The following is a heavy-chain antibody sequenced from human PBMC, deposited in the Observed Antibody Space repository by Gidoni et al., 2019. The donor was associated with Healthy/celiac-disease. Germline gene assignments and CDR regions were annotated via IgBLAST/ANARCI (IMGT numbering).Heavy chain of an antibody. V-gene: IGHV3-21*01. CDR1: GFTFSSYS. CDR2: ISSSSSYI. J-gene: IGHJ6*02. Sequence: EVQLVESGGGLVKPGGSLRLSCAASGFTFSSYSMNWVRQAPGKGLEWVSSISSSSSYIYYADSVKGRFNISRDNTKNSLYLQMNSLRAEDTAVYDCAREGAILRYFDWFLYGMDVWGQGTTVTVSS. CDR3: AREGAILRYFDWFLYGMDV. D-gene: IGHD3-9*01.